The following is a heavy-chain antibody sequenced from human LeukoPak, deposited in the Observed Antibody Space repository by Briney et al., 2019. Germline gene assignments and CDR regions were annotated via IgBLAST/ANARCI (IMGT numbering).Heavy chain of an antibody. V-gene: IGHV3-23*01. CDR1: GFTFSTYA. CDR3: AKQGYSRMEGDSFDY. Sequence: PGGSLRLSCAASGFTFSTYAMSWVRQAPGKGLEWASAISGSGGRTYYADSVKGRFTISRDNSKNTLYLQMNSLRAEDTAVYYCAKQGYSRMEGDSFDYWGQGTLVTVSS. CDR2: ISGSGGRT. J-gene: IGHJ4*02. D-gene: IGHD6-13*01.